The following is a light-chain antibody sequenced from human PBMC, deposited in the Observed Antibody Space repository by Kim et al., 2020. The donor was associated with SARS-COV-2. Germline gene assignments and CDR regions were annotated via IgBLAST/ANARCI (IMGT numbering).Light chain of an antibody. CDR3: MQPLQTPIT. J-gene: IGKJ5*01. CDR2: LGS. Sequence: DIVMTQSPLSLPVTPGEPASISCRSSQSLLHSNGYNYLDWYLQKPGQSPQLLIYLGSNRASGVPDRFSGSGSATDFTLKISRVEAEDVGVYYCMQPLQTPITFGQGTRLEIK. CDR1: QSLLHSNGYNY. V-gene: IGKV2-28*01.